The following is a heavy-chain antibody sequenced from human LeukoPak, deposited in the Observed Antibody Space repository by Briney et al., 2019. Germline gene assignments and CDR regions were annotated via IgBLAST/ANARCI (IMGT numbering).Heavy chain of an antibody. CDR1: GGSFSGYY. J-gene: IGHJ6*02. D-gene: IGHD3-3*01. CDR2: INHSGST. Sequence: PSETLSLTCAVYGGSFSGYYWSWIRQPPGKGLEWIGEINHSGSTNYNPSLKSRVTISVDTSKNQFSLKLSSVTAADTAVYYCARDRRITIFGVDRRKYGMDVWGQGTTVTVSS. CDR3: ARDRRITIFGVDRRKYGMDV. V-gene: IGHV4-34*01.